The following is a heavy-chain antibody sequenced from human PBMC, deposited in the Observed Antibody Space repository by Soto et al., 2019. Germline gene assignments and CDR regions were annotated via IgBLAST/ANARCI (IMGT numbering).Heavy chain of an antibody. Sequence: QVQLQESGPGLVKPSETLSLTCTVSGGSISSYYWSWIRQPPGKGLGWIGYIYYSGSTNYNPSLNSRVTISVDTSKNQFSLKLSSVTAADTAVYYCARYITMVRGVISTGYYYGMDVWGQGTTVTVSS. CDR3: ARYITMVRGVISTGYYYGMDV. D-gene: IGHD3-10*01. V-gene: IGHV4-59*01. J-gene: IGHJ6*02. CDR1: GGSISSYY. CDR2: IYYSGST.